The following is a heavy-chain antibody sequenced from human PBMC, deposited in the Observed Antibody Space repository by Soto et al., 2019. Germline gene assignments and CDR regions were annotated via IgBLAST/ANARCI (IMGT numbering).Heavy chain of an antibody. CDR2: INHSGST. CDR1: GGSFSGYY. D-gene: IGHD2-15*01. CDR3: ARGLYCSGGSCNYYYYYMDV. J-gene: IGHJ6*03. V-gene: IGHV4-34*01. Sequence: SETLSLTCAVYGGSFSGYYWSWIRQPPGKGLEWIGEINHSGSTNYNPSLKSRVTISVDTSKNQFSLKLSSVTAADTAVYYCARGLYCSGGSCNYYYYYMDVWGKGTTVTVSS.